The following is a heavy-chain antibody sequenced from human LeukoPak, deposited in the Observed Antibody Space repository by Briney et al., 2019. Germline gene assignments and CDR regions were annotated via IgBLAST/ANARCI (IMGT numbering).Heavy chain of an antibody. CDR2: IYHSGST. V-gene: IGHV4-30-2*01. CDR3: ARSQGSMVRGVIINRNWFDP. Sequence: PSQTLSLTCAVSGVSFSSGGYSWSWLRQPPGQGLVWIGYIYHSGSTYYNPSLKSRVTISVDRSKNQFSLKLSPVTAADTAVYYCARSQGSMVRGVIINRNWFDPWGQGTLVTVSS. D-gene: IGHD3-10*01. J-gene: IGHJ5*02. CDR1: GVSFSSGGYS.